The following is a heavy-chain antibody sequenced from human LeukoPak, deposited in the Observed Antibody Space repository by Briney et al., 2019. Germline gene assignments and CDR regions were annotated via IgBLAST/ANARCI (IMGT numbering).Heavy chain of an antibody. V-gene: IGHV1-24*01. D-gene: IGHD3-10*01. CDR2: FDPEDGET. CDR1: GYTLTELS. J-gene: IGHJ4*02. CDR3: ATEGKMVRGVYTDY. Sequence: VASVKVSYKVSGYTLTELSMHWVRQAPGKGLEWMGRFDPEDGETIYAQKFQGRVTMTADTSTDTVYMELSSLRSEDTAVYYCATEGKMVRGVYTDYWGQGTLVTVSS.